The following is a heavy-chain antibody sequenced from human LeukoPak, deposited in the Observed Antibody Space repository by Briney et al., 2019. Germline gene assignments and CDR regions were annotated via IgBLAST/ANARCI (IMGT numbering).Heavy chain of an antibody. D-gene: IGHD1/OR15-1a*01. J-gene: IGHJ5*02. V-gene: IGHV4-59*01. CDR2: IYYSGST. CDR3: AKQKGLDP. CDR1: GGSISSYY. Sequence: SETLSLTCTVSGGSISSYYWSWIRQPPGKGLEWIGYIYYSGSTHYNPSLKSRVTISVDTSKNQFSLELRSVTAADTAVYYCAKQKGLDPWGQGTLVTVSS.